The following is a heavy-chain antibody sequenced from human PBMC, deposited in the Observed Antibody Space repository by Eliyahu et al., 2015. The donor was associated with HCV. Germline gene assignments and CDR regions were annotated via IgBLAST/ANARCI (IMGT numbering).Heavy chain of an antibody. CDR1: GFTFSSYS. Sequence: EVQLVESGGGLVQPGGSLXLSCXASGFTFSSYSMNWVRQAPGKGLGWVSYISSSSSTIYYADSVKGRFTISRDNAKNSLYLQMNSLRAEDTAVYYCARGEQWLRSDRRNGIDYWGQGTLVTVSS. J-gene: IGHJ4*02. CDR3: ARGEQWLRSDRRNGIDY. CDR2: ISSSSSTI. D-gene: IGHD6-19*01. V-gene: IGHV3-48*01.